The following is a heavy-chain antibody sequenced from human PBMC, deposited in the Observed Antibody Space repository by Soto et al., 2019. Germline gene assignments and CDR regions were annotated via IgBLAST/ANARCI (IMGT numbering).Heavy chain of an antibody. V-gene: IGHV1-69*12. CDR2: IITIFGTA. CDR3: AGAMVRGVFHLPTCYYYGMDV. J-gene: IGHJ6*02. CDR1: GGTFSSYA. Sequence: QVQLVQSGAEVKKPGSSVKVSCKASGGTFSSYAISWVRQAPGPGLEWMGGIITIFGTATYAQKFQGRVTITADESASPAYMELSSLRSEDTAVYYCAGAMVRGVFHLPTCYYYGMDVWGQGTTVTVSS. D-gene: IGHD3-10*01.